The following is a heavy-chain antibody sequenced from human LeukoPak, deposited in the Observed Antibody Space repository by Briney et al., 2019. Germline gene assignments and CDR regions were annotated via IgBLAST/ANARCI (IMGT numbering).Heavy chain of an antibody. CDR1: GFTVSSNY. J-gene: IGHJ4*02. CDR3: ARGRYDSSAQLNGFDY. Sequence: GGSLRLSCAASGFTVSSNYMSWVRQAPGKGLEWVSVIYSGGSTYYADSVKGRFTISRDNSKNTLYLQMNSLRAEDTAVYYCARGRYDSSAQLNGFDYWGQGTLVTVSP. V-gene: IGHV3-53*01. D-gene: IGHD3-22*01. CDR2: IYSGGST.